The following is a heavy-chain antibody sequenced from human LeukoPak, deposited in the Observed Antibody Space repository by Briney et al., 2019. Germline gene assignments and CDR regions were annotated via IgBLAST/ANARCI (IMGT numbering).Heavy chain of an antibody. CDR2: IDADNGDT. CDR1: GYTFTSYD. D-gene: IGHD6-19*01. V-gene: IGHV1-3*01. Sequence: ASVKVSCKASGYTFTSYDFNWVRQATGQRPEWMGWIDADNGDTRYSQKFQGRVTITRDTSASTVYMELSSLRSEDTAVYYCARGSTSDWPLDHWGQETLVTISS. CDR3: ARGSTSDWPLDH. J-gene: IGHJ4*02.